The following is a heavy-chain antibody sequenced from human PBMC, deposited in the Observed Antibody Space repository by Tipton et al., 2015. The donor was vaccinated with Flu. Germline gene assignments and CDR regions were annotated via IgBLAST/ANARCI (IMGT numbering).Heavy chain of an antibody. CDR1: GGSVRSGSYS. D-gene: IGHD5-24*01. V-gene: IGHV4-61*03. J-gene: IGHJ4*02. CDR2: VYYSGIA. CDR3: ARAGAHGYTLVQDS. Sequence: TLSLTCTVSGGSVRSGSYSWSWIRQPPGKGLEWIGYVYYSGIAKYNPSLTGRVTISVDTSENNFSLKLTAVTAADTAVYYCARAGAHGYTLVQDSWGQGALVTVSS.